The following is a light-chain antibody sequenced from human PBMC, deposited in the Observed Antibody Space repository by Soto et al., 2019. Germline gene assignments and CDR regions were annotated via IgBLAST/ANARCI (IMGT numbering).Light chain of an antibody. J-gene: IGKJ2*01. CDR1: SGISSY. Sequence: VIWMTQAPSLLSASTGVRVTISCRMSSGISSYLAWYQHKPEKAPELLIYAASTSPSGVPSRFSGSGSGTDFTLIISCLPSEDFATYYCQQYYSFPYSFGQGTKLEIK. CDR3: QQYYSFPYS. CDR2: AAS. V-gene: IGKV1D-8*03.